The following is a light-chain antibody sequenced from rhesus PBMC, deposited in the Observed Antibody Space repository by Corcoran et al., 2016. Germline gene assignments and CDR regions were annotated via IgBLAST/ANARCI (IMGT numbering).Light chain of an antibody. Sequence: DIVMTQTPLSLPVTPGEPASISCRSSQSLLDSEDGNTYLEWYLPKPGQSPQPLIYEVSNRASGVPDRVSGSGSDTDVTLKISRVEAEDVGVYYCMQGIEYPFTFGPGTKLDIK. CDR3: MQGIEYPFT. CDR2: EVS. CDR1: QSLLDSEDGNTY. V-gene: IGKV2S20*01. J-gene: IGKJ3*01.